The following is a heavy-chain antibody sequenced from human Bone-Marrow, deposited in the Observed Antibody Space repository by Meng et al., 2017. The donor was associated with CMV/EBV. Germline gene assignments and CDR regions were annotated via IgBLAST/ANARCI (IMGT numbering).Heavy chain of an antibody. J-gene: IGHJ5*02. CDR2: ISYTGTS. Sequence: ESLKISCSVSGGSISSYFWSWIRQPPGKRLEWIGHISYTGTSNYNPSLKSRVTMSVDMSKNQFSLKLSSVTAADTAFYYCARGLGFGADNWFDPWGQGTLVTVSS. CDR1: GGSISSYF. D-gene: IGHD3-10*01. V-gene: IGHV4-59*01. CDR3: ARGLGFGADNWFDP.